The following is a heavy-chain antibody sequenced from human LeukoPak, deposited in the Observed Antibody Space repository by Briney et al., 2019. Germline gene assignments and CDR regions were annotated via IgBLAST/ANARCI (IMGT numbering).Heavy chain of an antibody. J-gene: IGHJ4*02. V-gene: IGHV5-51*01. Sequence: GESLKISCKGSGYSFTNYWIGWVRQMPGTGLEWMGIIYTGDSDTRYSPSFQGQVTFSADKSISTAYLQWSSLKASDTAMYYCARRSAYLLDYWGQGTLVTVSS. D-gene: IGHD3-3*01. CDR1: GYSFTNYW. CDR3: ARRSAYLLDY. CDR2: IYTGDSDT.